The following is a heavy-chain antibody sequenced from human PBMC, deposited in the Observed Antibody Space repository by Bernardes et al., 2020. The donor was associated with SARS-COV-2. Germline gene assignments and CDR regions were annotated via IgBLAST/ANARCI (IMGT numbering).Heavy chain of an antibody. CDR3: ARDVAPYYQETSGDWGDYGRNV. J-gene: IGHJ6*02. V-gene: IGHV3-9*01. Sequence: GGSLRLSCTASGIIFDAYAMHWVRQVTGKGLEWVSAISWNGNIIGYGDSVRGRFTISRDNAKKSLYLQMNNLRTEDTSLYYCARDVAPYYQETSGDWGDYGRNVWGQGTTVTVFS. CDR1: GIIFDAYA. CDR2: ISWNGNII. D-gene: IGHD2-21*02.